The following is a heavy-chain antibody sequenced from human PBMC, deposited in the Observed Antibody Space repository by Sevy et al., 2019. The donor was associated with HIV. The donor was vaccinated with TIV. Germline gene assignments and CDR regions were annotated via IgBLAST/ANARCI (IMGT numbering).Heavy chain of an antibody. CDR2: INPSGGST. J-gene: IGHJ4*02. D-gene: IGHD3-9*01. Sequence: ASVKVSCKASGYTFTSYYMHWVRQAPGQGLEWMGIINPSGGSTNYAQKFQGRVTMTRDTSTSTVYMELGSLRSEDTAVYYCARDSDNYDILTGYYPFDYWGQGTLVTVSS. V-gene: IGHV1-46*01. CDR3: ARDSDNYDILTGYYPFDY. CDR1: GYTFTSYY.